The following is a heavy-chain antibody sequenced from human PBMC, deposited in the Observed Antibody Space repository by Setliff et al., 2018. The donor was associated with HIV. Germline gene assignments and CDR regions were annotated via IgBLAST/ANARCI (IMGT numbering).Heavy chain of an antibody. J-gene: IGHJ6*03. D-gene: IGHD6-19*01. Sequence: ASVKVSCKASGYTFTSYDINGVRQATGQGLEWMGWMNPNSGNTGYAQKFQGRVTMTRNTSISTAYMELSSLRSEDTAVYYCARGLAVAGKSYYSYHYMDVWGKGTTVTVSS. CDR2: MNPNSGNT. CDR1: GYTFTSYD. V-gene: IGHV1-8*01. CDR3: ARGLAVAGKSYYSYHYMDV.